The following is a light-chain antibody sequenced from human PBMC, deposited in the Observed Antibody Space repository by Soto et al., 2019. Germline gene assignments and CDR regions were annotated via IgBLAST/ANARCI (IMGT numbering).Light chain of an antibody. Sequence: QSALAQPPSASGTPGQRVTISCSGSSSNIGTNSVNWYQHLPGTAPKLLIYNNNRRPSGVPDRFSGSKSDTSASLAIGGLQSEDEADYYCAAWDDGLTGRFVFGTGTKVTVL. V-gene: IGLV1-44*01. CDR1: SSNIGTNS. CDR2: NNN. CDR3: AAWDDGLTGRFV. J-gene: IGLJ1*01.